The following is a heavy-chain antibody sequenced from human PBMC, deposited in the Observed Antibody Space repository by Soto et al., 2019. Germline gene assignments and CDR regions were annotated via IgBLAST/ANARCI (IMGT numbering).Heavy chain of an antibody. Sequence: EVRLLQSRGGLEQRGGPLRISCAASGFSFNNFAIIWVRLAPGRGLEWVSGISGSGGTTYYADSVKGRITISRDNSKNTLYLQINSLRAEDTALYYCAKHDSSVTSWFDFWGQGTLVTVSS. V-gene: IGHV3-23*01. D-gene: IGHD3-22*01. CDR2: ISGSGGTT. CDR1: GFSFNNFA. CDR3: AKHDSSVTSWFDF. J-gene: IGHJ4*02.